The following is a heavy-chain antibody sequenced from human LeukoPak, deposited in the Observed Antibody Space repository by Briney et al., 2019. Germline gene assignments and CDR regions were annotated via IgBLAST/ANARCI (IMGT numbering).Heavy chain of an antibody. CDR2: IYSGGST. J-gene: IGHJ4*02. CDR1: GFTVSSNY. CDR3: YSMIVVEIRVINDY. V-gene: IGHV3-66*01. Sequence: GGSLRLSCAVSGFTVSSNYMSWVRQAPGKRLEWVSVIYSGGSTYYADSVKGRFTISRDNSKNTLYLQMNSLRAEDTAVYYCYSMIVVEIRVINDYWGQGTLVTVSS. D-gene: IGHD3-22*01.